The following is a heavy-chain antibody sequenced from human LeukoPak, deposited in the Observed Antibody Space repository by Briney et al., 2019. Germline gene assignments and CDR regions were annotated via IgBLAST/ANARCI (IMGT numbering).Heavy chain of an antibody. CDR2: IKSDGSRT. V-gene: IGHV3-74*01. J-gene: IGHJ4*02. Sequence: GGSLRLSCAASGFTFSNYWMHWVRQAPGKGLVWVSRIKSDGSRTDYADSVKGRFTISRDNAKNTLYLQMNSPRAEDTAVYYCARELPFDYWGQGTLVTVSS. CDR3: ARELPFDY. CDR1: GFTFSNYW. D-gene: IGHD2-15*01.